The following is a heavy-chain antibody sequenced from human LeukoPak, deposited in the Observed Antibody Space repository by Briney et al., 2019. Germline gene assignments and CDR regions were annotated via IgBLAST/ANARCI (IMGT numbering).Heavy chain of an antibody. Sequence: PSETLSLTCTVSGYSISSGYYWGWIRQPPGKGLGWIGSIYHSGSTYYNPSLKSRVTISVDTSKNQFSLKLSSVTAADTAVYYSARDSRAYCGGDCYSSGWLDPWGQGTLVTVSS. CDR2: IYHSGST. CDR1: GYSISSGYY. V-gene: IGHV4-38-2*02. CDR3: ARDSRAYCGGDCYSSGWLDP. J-gene: IGHJ5*02. D-gene: IGHD2-21*01.